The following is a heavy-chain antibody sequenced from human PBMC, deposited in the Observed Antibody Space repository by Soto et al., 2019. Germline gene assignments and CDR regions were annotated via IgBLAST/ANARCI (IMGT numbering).Heavy chain of an antibody. Sequence: EVQLVESGGGLVQPGGSLRLSCAASGFPFSSYWMSWVRQAPGKGLEWVANIKQDGSDKYYVDSVEGRFTISRDNANNSLYLQMNSLRAEDMAVYFCASSEHSSTFDHWGQGTLVTVSS. D-gene: IGHD6-6*01. V-gene: IGHV3-7*01. CDR2: IKQDGSDK. CDR1: GFPFSSYW. CDR3: ASSEHSSTFDH. J-gene: IGHJ4*02.